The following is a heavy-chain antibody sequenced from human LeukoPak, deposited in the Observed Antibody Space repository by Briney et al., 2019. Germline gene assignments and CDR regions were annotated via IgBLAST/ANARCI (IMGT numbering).Heavy chain of an antibody. CDR2: MNPNSGNT. CDR3: AREYYYDSSGYYYGDYYYYMDV. J-gene: IGHJ6*03. V-gene: IGHV1-8*01. CDR1: GYTFTSYD. Sequence: APVKVSCKASGYTFTSYDINWVRQATGQGLEWMRWMNPNSGNTGYAQKFQGRVTMTRNTSISTAYMELSSLRSEDTAVYYCAREYYYDSSGYYYGDYYYYMDVWGKGTTVTVSS. D-gene: IGHD3-22*01.